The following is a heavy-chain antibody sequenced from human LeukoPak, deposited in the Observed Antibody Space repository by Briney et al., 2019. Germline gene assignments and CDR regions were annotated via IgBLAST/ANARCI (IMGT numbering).Heavy chain of an antibody. CDR3: ARSVLIVGATTNWFDP. CDR2: INAGNGNT. Sequence: GASVKVSSKASGYTFTSYAMHWVRQAPGQRLEWMGWINAGNGNTKYSQEFQGRVTITRDTSASTAYMELSSLRSEDMAVYYCARSVLIVGATTNWFDPWGQGTLVTVSS. J-gene: IGHJ5*02. CDR1: GYTFTSYA. D-gene: IGHD1-26*01. V-gene: IGHV1-3*03.